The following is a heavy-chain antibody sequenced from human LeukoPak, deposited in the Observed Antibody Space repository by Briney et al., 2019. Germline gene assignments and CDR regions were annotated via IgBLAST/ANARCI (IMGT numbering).Heavy chain of an antibody. CDR3: ARGGIAEIKGDY. CDR1: GFTFDDFA. D-gene: IGHD6-13*01. V-gene: IGHV3-43D*03. J-gene: IGHJ4*02. CDR2: ISWDGDQT. Sequence: PGGSLRLSCAASGFTFDDFAMHWVRQAPGKGLEWISFISWDGDQTYYADSVKGRFTISRDNAKNSLYLQMNSLRAEDTAVYYCARGGIAEIKGDYWGQGTLVTVSS.